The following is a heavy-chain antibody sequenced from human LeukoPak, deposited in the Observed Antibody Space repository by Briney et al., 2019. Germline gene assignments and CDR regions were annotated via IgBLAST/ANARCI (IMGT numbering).Heavy chain of an antibody. CDR1: GGSISSYY. J-gene: IGHJ4*02. CDR2: IYYSGST. V-gene: IGHV4-59*01. CDR3: ARDRGNYYGSGSYDY. D-gene: IGHD3-10*01. Sequence: SETLPLTCTVSGGSISSYYWSWIRQPPGKGLKWIGYIYYSGSTNYNPSLKSRVTISVDTSKNQFSLRLSSVTAADTAVYYCARDRGNYYGSGSYDYWGQGTLVTVSS.